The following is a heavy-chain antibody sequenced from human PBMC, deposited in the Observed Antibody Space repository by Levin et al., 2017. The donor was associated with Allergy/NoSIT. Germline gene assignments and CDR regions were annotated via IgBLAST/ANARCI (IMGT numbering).Heavy chain of an antibody. V-gene: IGHV4-59*01. CDR2: LYNSGRT. D-gene: IGHD3-22*01. CDR1: GDSISSYH. CDR3: ARDQGSSGWSGWIDF. Sequence: PSETLSLTCAVSGDSISSYHWNWLRQPPGKELEWIGCLYNSGRTKYNPSLQSRVTISVDATKNQFSLKLSSVSASDTAVYYCARDQGSSGWSGWIDFWGQGTLVTVSS. J-gene: IGHJ5*01.